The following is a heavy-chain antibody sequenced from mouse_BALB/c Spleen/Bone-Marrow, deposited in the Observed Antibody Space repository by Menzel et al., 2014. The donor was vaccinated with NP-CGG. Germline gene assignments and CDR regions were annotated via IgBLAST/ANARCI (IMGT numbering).Heavy chain of an antibody. Sequence: EVQLQESGPGLVKPSQSLSLTCTVTGYSITSDYAWNWIRQFPGNKLEWMGYISYSGATTYNPSLKSRISITRDTSKNQFFLQLNSVTTEDTATYYCARGSFYFDYWGQGTPLTVSS. D-gene: IGHD3-1*01. CDR1: GYSITSDYA. V-gene: IGHV3-2*02. CDR2: ISYSGAT. CDR3: ARGSFYFDY. J-gene: IGHJ2*01.